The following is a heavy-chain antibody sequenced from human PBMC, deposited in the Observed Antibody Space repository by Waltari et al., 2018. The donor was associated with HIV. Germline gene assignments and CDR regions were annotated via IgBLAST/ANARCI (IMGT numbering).Heavy chain of an antibody. Sequence: QVQLIQSGAEERDPGASVKFSCKASGYTFTGYHLHWVRQATGQGLEWIGRCNHSTGCTTYAEKFQALVTMTRDISIGTAYMELTSLRPNDTAVYYCARVTTVTGDSYFYYGMDVWGQGTTVVVSS. J-gene: IGHJ6*02. V-gene: IGHV1-2*02. D-gene: IGHD4-17*01. CDR2: CNHSTGCT. CDR3: ARVTTVTGDSYFYYGMDV. CDR1: GYTFTGYH.